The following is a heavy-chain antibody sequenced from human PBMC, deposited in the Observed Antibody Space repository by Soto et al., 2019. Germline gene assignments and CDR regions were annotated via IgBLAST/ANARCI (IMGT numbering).Heavy chain of an antibody. V-gene: IGHV1-69*13. CDR1: GGTFSSYA. CDR2: IIPIFGTA. Sequence: ASVKVSCKASGGTFSSYAISWVRQAPGQGLEWMGGIIPIFGTANYAQKFQGRVTITADESTSTVYMELSSLRSEDTAVYYCARSIAAVFWFDPWGQGTLVTVSS. D-gene: IGHD6-13*01. J-gene: IGHJ5*02. CDR3: ARSIAAVFWFDP.